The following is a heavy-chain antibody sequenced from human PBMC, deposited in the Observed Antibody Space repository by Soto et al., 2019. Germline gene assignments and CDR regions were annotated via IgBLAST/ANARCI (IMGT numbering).Heavy chain of an antibody. Sequence: LGESLKISCKGSGYSFNNYWIGWVRQRPGKGLEWMGIIYPGDSDTKYSPSFQGQVTISADRSISTTYLQWISLQASDSAMYYCARYYGRDYYYGMDVWGQGTTVTVSS. CDR3: ARYYGRDYYYGMDV. CDR2: IYPGDSDT. D-gene: IGHD3-3*01. V-gene: IGHV5-51*01. J-gene: IGHJ6*02. CDR1: GYSFNNYW.